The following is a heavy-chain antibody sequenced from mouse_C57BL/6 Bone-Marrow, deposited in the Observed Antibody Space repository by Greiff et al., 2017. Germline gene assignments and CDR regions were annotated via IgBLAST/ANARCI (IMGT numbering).Heavy chain of an antibody. Sequence: QVQLQQSGPELVKPGASVKISCTASGYAFSSSWMNLVKQRPGTGLAWIGRFYPGVGDTYYNGKFKGQATLTADKSSSTASMQRSSLTSEDAAVDFCARSQTAQATDYWGQGTTLTVSS. CDR2: FYPGVGDT. D-gene: IGHD3-2*02. CDR3: ARSQTAQATDY. V-gene: IGHV1-82*01. CDR1: GYAFSSSW. J-gene: IGHJ2*01.